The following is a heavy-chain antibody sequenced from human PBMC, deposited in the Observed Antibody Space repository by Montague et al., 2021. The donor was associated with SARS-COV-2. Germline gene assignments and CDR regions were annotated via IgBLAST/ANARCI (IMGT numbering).Heavy chain of an antibody. CDR1: GYSIDSGGYF. J-gene: IGHJ3*02. CDR3: ARIFCGGDCDGSGVFDI. Sequence: TLSLTCTVSGYSIDSGGYFWSWIRQHPGKGLEWIGFIYYSGSADYNPSLESRVSTSVDRSKNQFSLKLSSVTAADTAVYYCARIFCGGDCDGSGVFDIWGQGTMVTVSS. V-gene: IGHV4-31*03. D-gene: IGHD2-21*02. CDR2: IYYSGSA.